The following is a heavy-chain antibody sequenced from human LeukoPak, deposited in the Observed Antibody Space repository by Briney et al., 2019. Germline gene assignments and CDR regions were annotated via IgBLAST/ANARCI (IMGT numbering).Heavy chain of an antibody. J-gene: IGHJ4*02. D-gene: IGHD2-15*01. CDR1: GYSFTSYW. Sequence: GESLKISCKGSGYSFTSYWIGWVRQMSGKGLEWMGIIYPGDSDTRYSPSFQGQVTISADKSISTAYLQWSSLKASDTAMYYCARVPRYCSGCSCRASSFDYWGQGTLVTVSS. V-gene: IGHV5-51*01. CDR2: IYPGDSDT. CDR3: ARVPRYCSGCSCRASSFDY.